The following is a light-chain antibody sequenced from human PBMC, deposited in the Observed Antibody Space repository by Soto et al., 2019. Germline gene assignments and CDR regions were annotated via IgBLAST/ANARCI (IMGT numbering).Light chain of an antibody. CDR2: EVS. Sequence: QSALTQPASVSGSPGQSITISCTGTSRDVGAYNLVSWYQQYPGKAPKLVIYEVSKRPSGVSDRFSGSKSGNTASLTISGLQADDEDDYYCCSYAGSSRIFGTVTKLTVL. CDR1: SRDVGAYNL. V-gene: IGLV2-23*02. CDR3: CSYAGSSRI. J-gene: IGLJ1*01.